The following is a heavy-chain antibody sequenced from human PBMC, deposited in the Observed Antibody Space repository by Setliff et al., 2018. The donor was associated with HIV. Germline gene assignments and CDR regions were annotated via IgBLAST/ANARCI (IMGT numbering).Heavy chain of an antibody. V-gene: IGHV4-39*07. Sequence: PSETLSLTCTVSGGSISSGSYYWSWIRQPPGKGLEWIGSIYYSGSTHYNPSLKSRVTISVDTSKNQFSLKLSSVTAADTAVYYCARDGPETYGDYERYYFDYWGQGTLVTVSS. D-gene: IGHD4-17*01. CDR3: ARDGPETYGDYERYYFDY. CDR1: GGSISSGSYY. J-gene: IGHJ4*02. CDR2: IYYSGST.